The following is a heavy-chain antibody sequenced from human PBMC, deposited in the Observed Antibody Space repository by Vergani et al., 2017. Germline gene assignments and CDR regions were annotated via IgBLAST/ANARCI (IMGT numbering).Heavy chain of an antibody. CDR1: GYTFTSYG. V-gene: IGHV1-18*01. CDR2: ISAYNGNT. Sequence: QVQLVQSGAEVKKPGASVKVSCKASGYTFTSYGISWVRQAPGQGLEWMGWISAYNGNTNYAQKLQGRVTMTTDTSTSTAYMELRSLRSDDTAVYYCAREGRTMVRGVIRTLGWFDRWGQGTLVTVSS. CDR3: AREGRTMVRGVIRTLGWFDR. J-gene: IGHJ5*02. D-gene: IGHD3-10*01.